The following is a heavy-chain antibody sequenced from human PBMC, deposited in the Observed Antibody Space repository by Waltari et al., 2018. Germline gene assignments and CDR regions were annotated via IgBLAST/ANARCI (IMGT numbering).Heavy chain of an antibody. D-gene: IGHD6-13*01. J-gene: IGHJ4*02. V-gene: IGHV1-3*01. CDR1: GYTFTSYA. CDR3: AGDPCSSWQQLVRAGTYFDY. Sequence: QVQLVQSGAEVKKPGASVKVSCKASGYTFTSYAMHWVRQAPGQRLEWMGWINAGKSNTKKSKQFEGRVTIARDTSASKAYMGLSSLRSDDTAVYYCAGDPCSSWQQLVRAGTYFDYWGQGTLVTVSS. CDR2: INAGKSNT.